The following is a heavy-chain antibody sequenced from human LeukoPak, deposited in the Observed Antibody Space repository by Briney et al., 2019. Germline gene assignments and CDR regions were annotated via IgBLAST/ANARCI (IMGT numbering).Heavy chain of an antibody. J-gene: IGHJ3*02. Sequence: PGASVKVSCKASGYTFTGYYMHWVRQAPGQGLEWMGWINPNSGGTNYSQKFQGRVTMTRDPSISPAYMELSKLKSDDPALYFCSRDNPITIFGVVNFAFDIWGQGTMVTVSS. D-gene: IGHD3-3*01. CDR1: GYTFTGYY. CDR2: INPNSGGT. CDR3: SRDNPITIFGVVNFAFDI. V-gene: IGHV1-2*02.